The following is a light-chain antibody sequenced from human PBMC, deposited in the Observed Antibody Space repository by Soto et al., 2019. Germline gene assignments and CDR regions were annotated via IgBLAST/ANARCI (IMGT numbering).Light chain of an antibody. V-gene: IGKV1-39*01. Sequence: DIQMTHSPSSLSASVGDRVTISCRSSANIRNYLFWYRQKPGKAPELLMYVGSTLESGVPSRFSGSGLGTDFTPTIKSLQPEDFGVYYCQQSYIVPYTFGRGTSLDI. CDR3: QQSYIVPYT. J-gene: IGKJ2*01. CDR1: ANIRNY. CDR2: VGS.